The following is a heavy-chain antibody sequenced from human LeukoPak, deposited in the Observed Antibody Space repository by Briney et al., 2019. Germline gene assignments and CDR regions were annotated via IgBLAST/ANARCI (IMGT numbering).Heavy chain of an antibody. J-gene: IGHJ4*02. CDR2: IYYSGST. D-gene: IGHD6-13*01. Sequence: SETLSLTCAVYGGSFSGYYWSWIRQPPGKGLEWIGSIYYSGSTYYNPSLKSRVTISVDTSKNQFSLKLSSVTAADTAVYYCARHPSSSWPFDYWGQGTLVTVSS. V-gene: IGHV4-34*01. CDR1: GGSFSGYY. CDR3: ARHPSSSWPFDY.